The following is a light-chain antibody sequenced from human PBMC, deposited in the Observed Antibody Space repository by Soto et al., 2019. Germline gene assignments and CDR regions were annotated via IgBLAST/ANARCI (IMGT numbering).Light chain of an antibody. J-gene: IGKJ5*01. CDR1: QSVSSY. Sequence: EIVLTQSPATLSLSPVERATLSCRASQSVSSYLAWYQQKPGQAPRLLIYDAFNRATGIPARFSGSGSGTDFTLTISSLEPEDFAVYYCQQRSNWPPSITFGPGTRLENK. V-gene: IGKV3-11*01. CDR3: QQRSNWPPSIT. CDR2: DAF.